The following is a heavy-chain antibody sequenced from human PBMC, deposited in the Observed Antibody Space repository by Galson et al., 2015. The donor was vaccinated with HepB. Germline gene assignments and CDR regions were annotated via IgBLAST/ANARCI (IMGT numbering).Heavy chain of an antibody. CDR1: GFTFSSYT. CDR3: ARGSFFDL. CDR2: IGSTSTTI. Sequence: SLRLSCAASGFTFSSYTMNWVRQAPGKGLEWVSYIGSTSTTIYYADSVKGRFTISRDNAKNSLFLQMDSLRAEDTALYYCARGSFFDLWGRGTLVTVSS. V-gene: IGHV3-48*01. J-gene: IGHJ2*01. D-gene: IGHD3-10*01.